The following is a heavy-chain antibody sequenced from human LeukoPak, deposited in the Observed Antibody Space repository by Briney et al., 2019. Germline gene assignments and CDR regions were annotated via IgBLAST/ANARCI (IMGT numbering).Heavy chain of an antibody. CDR3: ARERTTPDIYYGMGV. CDR1: GDTFLNYA. D-gene: IGHD3-10*01. V-gene: IGHV1-69*06. Sequence: ASVKVSCKASGDTFLNYAISWVRQAPGQGLEYMGDIIPKFGTAMYAQKFQGRVTFIADRFTNTAFMELNSLRSEDTALYFCARERTTPDIYYGMGVWGQGTPVIVSS. CDR2: IIPKFGTA. J-gene: IGHJ6*02.